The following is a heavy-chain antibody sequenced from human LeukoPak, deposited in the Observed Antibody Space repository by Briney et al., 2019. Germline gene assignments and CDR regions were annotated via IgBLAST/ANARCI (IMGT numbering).Heavy chain of an antibody. Sequence: SQTLSLTCTVSGGSISSGSYYWSWIRQPAGKGLEWIGRIYTSGGTNYNPSLKSRVTISVDTSKNQFSLKLSSVTAADTAVYYCARSSGYYLYYFDYWGQGTLVTVSS. V-gene: IGHV4-61*02. CDR2: IYTSGGT. CDR1: GGSISSGSYY. J-gene: IGHJ4*02. CDR3: ARSSGYYLYYFDY. D-gene: IGHD3-22*01.